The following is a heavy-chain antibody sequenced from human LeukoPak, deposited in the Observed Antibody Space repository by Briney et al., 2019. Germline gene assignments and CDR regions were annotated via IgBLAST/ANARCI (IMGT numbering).Heavy chain of an antibody. CDR1: GFTFSDYY. Sequence: GGSLRLSCAASGFTFSDYYMSWIRQAPGKRLECVSYISSSSSYTYYADSVKGRFTISRDNSKNTLYLQMNSLRAEETAVYYCAKDYTYDYGSGSFLDYWGQGTLDTVSS. J-gene: IGHJ4*02. V-gene: IGHV3-11*05. CDR3: AKDYTYDYGSGSFLDY. D-gene: IGHD3-10*01. CDR2: ISSSSSYT.